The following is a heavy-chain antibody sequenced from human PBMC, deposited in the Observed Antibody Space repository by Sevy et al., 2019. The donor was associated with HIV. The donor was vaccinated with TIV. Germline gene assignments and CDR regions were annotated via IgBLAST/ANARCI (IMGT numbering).Heavy chain of an antibody. D-gene: IGHD2-15*01. CDR1: GFTFSNYN. CDR2: ISSSSRYI. Sequence: GGSLRLSCAASGFTFSNYNMNWVRQAPGKGLEWVSSISSSSRYIYYAYSMKGRFTISSDNAKNSLYLQMNSLRAEDTAVYYCARVVAYCSGGSCFPGYYYGMDVWGQGTTVTVSS. V-gene: IGHV3-21*01. CDR3: ARVVAYCSGGSCFPGYYYGMDV. J-gene: IGHJ6*02.